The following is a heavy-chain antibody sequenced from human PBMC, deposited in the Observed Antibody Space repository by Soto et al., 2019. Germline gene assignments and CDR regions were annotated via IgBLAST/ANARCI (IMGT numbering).Heavy chain of an antibody. CDR2: INGDASST. J-gene: IGHJ6*02. Sequence: GGSLRLSCAASGFTFSSYIMNWVRQSPGEGLVWVSCINGDASSTTYADSVKGRFTISRDDAKNTVYLQMTSLRAEDTAVYFCARDRSYAMEVWGQGTRVTVS. V-gene: IGHV3-74*01. CDR1: GFTFSSYI. CDR3: ARDRSYAMEV.